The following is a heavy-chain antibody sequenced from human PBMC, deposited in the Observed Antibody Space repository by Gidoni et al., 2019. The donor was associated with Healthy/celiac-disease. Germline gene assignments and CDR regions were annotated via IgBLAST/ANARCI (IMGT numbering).Heavy chain of an antibody. CDR3: ASLRYSGSIELFDP. J-gene: IGHJ5*02. CDR2: INHSGST. CDR1: GGSLSGYY. D-gene: IGHD1-26*01. Sequence: QVQLQQWGAGLLKPSETLSLTCAVYGGSLSGYYWSWIRQPPGKGLEWIGEINHSGSTNYNPSLKSRVTISVDTSKNQFSLKLSSVTAADTAVYYCASLRYSGSIELFDPWGQGTLVTVSS. V-gene: IGHV4-34*01.